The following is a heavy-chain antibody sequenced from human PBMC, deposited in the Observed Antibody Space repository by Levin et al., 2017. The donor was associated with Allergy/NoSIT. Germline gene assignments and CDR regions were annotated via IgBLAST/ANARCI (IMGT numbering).Heavy chain of an antibody. CDR3: AKVGSWFGEFPSHYYYMDV. CDR1: GFTFSSYG. D-gene: IGHD3-10*01. Sequence: GGSLRLSCAASGFTFSSYGMHWVRQAPGKGLEWVAVISYDGSNKYYADSVKGRFTISRDNSKNTLYLQMNSLRAEDTAVYYCAKVGSWFGEFPSHYYYMDVWGKGTTVTVSS. J-gene: IGHJ6*03. CDR2: ISYDGSNK. V-gene: IGHV3-30*18.